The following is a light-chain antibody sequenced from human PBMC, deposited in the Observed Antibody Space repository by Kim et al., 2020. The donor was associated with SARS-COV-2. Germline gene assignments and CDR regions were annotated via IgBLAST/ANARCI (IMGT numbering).Light chain of an antibody. CDR3: LLSYSGARLV. J-gene: IGLJ2*01. Sequence: QAVVTQEPSLTVSPGGTVTLTCGSSTGTVTSGHYPYWFQQKPGQAPRTLIYDTSNIHSRTPARFSGSLLGGKAALTLSGAQPEDEADYYCLLSYSGARLVFGGGTQLTVL. V-gene: IGLV7-46*01. CDR2: DTS. CDR1: TGTVTSGHY.